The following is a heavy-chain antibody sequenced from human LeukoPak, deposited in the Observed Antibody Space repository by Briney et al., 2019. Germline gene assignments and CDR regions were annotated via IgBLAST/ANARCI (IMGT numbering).Heavy chain of an antibody. Sequence: GGSLRLSCAASGFTFSSYAMSWVRQAPGKGLEWVSAISGSGGSTYYADSVKGRFTISRDNSKNTLYLQMNRLRAEDTAVYYCAKAGTYYYDSSGYLFQHWGQGTLVTVSS. CDR1: GFTFSSYA. CDR3: AKAGTYYYDSSGYLFQH. D-gene: IGHD3-22*01. J-gene: IGHJ1*01. CDR2: ISGSGGST. V-gene: IGHV3-23*01.